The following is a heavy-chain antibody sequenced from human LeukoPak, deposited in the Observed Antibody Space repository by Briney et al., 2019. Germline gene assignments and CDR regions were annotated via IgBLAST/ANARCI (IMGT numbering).Heavy chain of an antibody. Sequence: GGSLRLSCAASGFILSTHGMHWVRQAPGKGLEWVAGMWYDGSREDYADSVKGRFTISRDMSKNTLNLQMNSLRAEDTAVYFCAKAVSPVDVGYWGRGTLVTVSS. CDR1: GFILSTHG. CDR3: AKAVSPVDVGY. V-gene: IGHV3-33*03. D-gene: IGHD5-12*01. J-gene: IGHJ4*02. CDR2: MWYDGSRE.